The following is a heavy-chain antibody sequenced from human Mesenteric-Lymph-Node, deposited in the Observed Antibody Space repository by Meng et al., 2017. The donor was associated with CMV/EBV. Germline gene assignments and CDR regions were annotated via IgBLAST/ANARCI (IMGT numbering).Heavy chain of an antibody. V-gene: IGHV5-51*01. CDR3: ARRSYDFWSGAAFDI. Sequence: GESLKISCRASGYSFSGYWISWVRQMPGKGLEWMGIIYPGDSDTRYSPSFQGQVTISADKSISTAYLQWSSLKASDTAMYYCARRSYDFWSGAAFDIWGQGTMVTVSS. D-gene: IGHD3-3*01. J-gene: IGHJ3*02. CDR1: GYSFSGYW. CDR2: IYPGDSDT.